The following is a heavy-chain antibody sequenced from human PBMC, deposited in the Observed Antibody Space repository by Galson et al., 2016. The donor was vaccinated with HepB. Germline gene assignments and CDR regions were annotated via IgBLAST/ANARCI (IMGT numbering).Heavy chain of an antibody. CDR2: ILYDGSNK. J-gene: IGHJ6*02. V-gene: IGHV3-30*18. D-gene: IGHD2-2*01. CDR3: AKEYGYQLLPGPMDV. CDR1: GFTFSSYG. Sequence: SLRLSCAASGFTFSSYGMHWVRQAPGRGLEWVAVILYDGSNKYYADSVKGRFTISRDNSNNTLYLQMNSLRGEDTAVYTCAKEYGYQLLPGPMDVWGQGTSVTVSS.